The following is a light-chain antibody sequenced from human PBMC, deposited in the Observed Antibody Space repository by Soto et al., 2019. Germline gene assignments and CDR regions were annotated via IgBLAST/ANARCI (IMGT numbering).Light chain of an antibody. CDR2: DAS. CDR1: QSVSSQ. Sequence: EVVLTQSPATLSLSPGERATLSCRASQSVSSQLAWYQQKPGQAPRLLIYDASNRATGVLARFSGSGSGTDFTLTISSLEPEDFAVYSCQQRSNWPPITFGGGTKVEI. J-gene: IGKJ4*01. CDR3: QQRSNWPPIT. V-gene: IGKV3-11*01.